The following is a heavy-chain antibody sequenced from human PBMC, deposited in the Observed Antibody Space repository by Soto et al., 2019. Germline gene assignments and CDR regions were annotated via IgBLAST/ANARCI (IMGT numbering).Heavy chain of an antibody. J-gene: IGHJ6*02. V-gene: IGHV4-59*01. CDR2: IYYSGST. Sequence: SETLSLTCTVSGGSISSYYWSWIRQPPGKGLEWIGYIYYSGSTNYNPSLKSRVTISVDTSKNQFSLKLSSVTAADTAVYYCARGARGYYGSGKGGMDVWGQGTTVT. CDR1: GGSISSYY. CDR3: ARGARGYYGSGKGGMDV. D-gene: IGHD3-10*01.